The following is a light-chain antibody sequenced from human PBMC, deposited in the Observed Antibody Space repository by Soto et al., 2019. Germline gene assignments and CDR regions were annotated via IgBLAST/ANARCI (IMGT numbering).Light chain of an antibody. CDR3: SSYTSSSTLYV. J-gene: IGLJ1*01. V-gene: IGLV2-14*01. CDR1: SSDVGGYNY. CDR2: DVS. Sequence: HSDLTQPASVSGFPGQSSTISCTGTSSDVGGYNYVSWYQQHPGKAPKLMIYDVSNRPSGVSNRFSGSKSGNTASLTISGLQAEDEADYYCSSYTSSSTLYVFGTGTKVTVL.